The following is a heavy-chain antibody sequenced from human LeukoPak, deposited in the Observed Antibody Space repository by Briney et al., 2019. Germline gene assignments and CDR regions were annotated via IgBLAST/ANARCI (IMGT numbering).Heavy chain of an antibody. V-gene: IGHV2-5*02. CDR3: AHRKNYYDSSVFDN. CDR1: GFSLNTRGVG. D-gene: IGHD3-22*01. Sequence: SGPTVVNPTQTLTLTCTFSGFSLNTRGVGVGWIRQPPGMPLEWLALIYWDDDRRYSPSLKSRLTITKDTSKNQVVLTMTNMDPVDTATYFCAHRKNYYDSSVFDNWGQGTLVTVSS. CDR2: IYWDDDR. J-gene: IGHJ4*02.